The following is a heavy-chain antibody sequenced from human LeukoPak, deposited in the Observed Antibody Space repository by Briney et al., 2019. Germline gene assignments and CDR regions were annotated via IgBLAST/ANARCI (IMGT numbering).Heavy chain of an antibody. CDR2: ISTSGSTI. J-gene: IGHJ5*02. Sequence: GGSLRLSCAASGFTFSDYYMSWIRQAPGKGLEWVSYISTSGSTIFYADSVKGRFTISRDNAKNSLYLQMNSLRAEDTAVYYCARGVNYHGSGSYLRDWFDPWGQGTLVTVSS. CDR3: ARGVNYHGSGSYLRDWFDP. CDR1: GFTFSDYY. D-gene: IGHD3-10*01. V-gene: IGHV3-11*04.